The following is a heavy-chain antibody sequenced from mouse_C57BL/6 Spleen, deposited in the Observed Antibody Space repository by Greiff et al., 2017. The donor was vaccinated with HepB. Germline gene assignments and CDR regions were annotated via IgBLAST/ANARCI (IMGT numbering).Heavy chain of an antibody. Sequence: QVQLQQSGAELARPGASVKLSCKASGYTFTSYGISWVKQRTGQGLEWIGEIYPRSGNTYYNEKFKGKATLTADKSSSTAYMELRSLTSEDSAVYFCARSDYDYDGYYFDGWGQGTTLTVAS. CDR3: ARSDYDYDGYYFDG. J-gene: IGHJ2*01. V-gene: IGHV1-81*01. CDR2: IYPRSGNT. CDR1: GYTFTSYG. D-gene: IGHD2-4*01.